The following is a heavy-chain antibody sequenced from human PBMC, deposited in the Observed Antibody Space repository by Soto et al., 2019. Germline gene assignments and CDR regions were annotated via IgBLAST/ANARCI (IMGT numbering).Heavy chain of an antibody. Sequence: SVKVSCKASGYTFTSYGISWVRQAPGQGLEWMGRIIPILGIANYAQKFQGRVTITADKSTSTAYMELSSLRSEDTAVYYCNLKGYCTNGVCSTDYWGQGTLVTVSS. D-gene: IGHD2-8*01. CDR3: NLKGYCTNGVCSTDY. J-gene: IGHJ4*02. CDR1: GYTFTSYG. V-gene: IGHV1-69*04. CDR2: IIPILGIA.